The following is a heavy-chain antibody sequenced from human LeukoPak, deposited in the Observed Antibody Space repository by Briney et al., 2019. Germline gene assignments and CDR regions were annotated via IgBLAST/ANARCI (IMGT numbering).Heavy chain of an antibody. Sequence: PGGSLRLSCAASGFTFSSYAMSWVRQAPGKGLEWVSAISGSGGSTYYADSVKGRFTISRDNSKNTLYLQMNSLRAEDTAVYYCAKGYDSIGYYSYYFDYWGQGTLVTVSS. V-gene: IGHV3-23*01. CDR1: GFTFSSYA. CDR2: ISGSGGST. CDR3: AKGYDSIGYYSYYFDY. D-gene: IGHD3-22*01. J-gene: IGHJ4*02.